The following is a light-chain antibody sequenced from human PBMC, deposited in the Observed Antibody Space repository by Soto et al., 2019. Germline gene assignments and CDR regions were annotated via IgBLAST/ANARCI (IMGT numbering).Light chain of an antibody. CDR3: QQYNNWPQT. Sequence: ITQPPATLALXPEERATLSRRATKILNNSVAWYQLQDGQVPRIXXSGASTRAQDSPARFSGSGSATEFTRTISSLQSEDFAEYHGQQYNNWPQTFGQGTKVDIK. CDR1: KILNNS. V-gene: IGKV3-15*01. CDR2: GAS. J-gene: IGKJ1*01.